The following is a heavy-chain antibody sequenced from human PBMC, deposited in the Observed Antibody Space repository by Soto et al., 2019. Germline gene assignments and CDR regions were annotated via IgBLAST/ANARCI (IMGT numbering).Heavy chain of an antibody. CDR2: ISYDGNSK. D-gene: IGHD3-10*01. V-gene: IGHV3-30*03. J-gene: IGHJ5*02. Sequence: GGSLRLSCAASGFTFSSCAMHWVRQAPGKGLEWVAVISYDGNSKTYADSVKGRFTISRDNPKNTLYLQMDSLRPEDTAIYYCASTYYDPCLNSRVNTSVDTAKNQFSMQLSYVSAAHTAVYYCASSAEYCSGCSCYLLPVGYNWFDPRGQGTLHTVSS. CDR1: GFTFSSCA. CDR3: ASTYYDPCLNSRVNTSVDTAKNQFSMQLSYVSAAHTAVYYCASSAEYCSGCSCYLLPVGYNWFDP.